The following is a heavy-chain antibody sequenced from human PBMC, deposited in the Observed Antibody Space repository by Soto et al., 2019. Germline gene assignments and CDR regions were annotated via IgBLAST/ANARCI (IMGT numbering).Heavy chain of an antibody. CDR1: GGSVSSGNYY. CDR3: ARIPVDKAMINWFDP. CDR2: IYYSGST. Sequence: SETLSLTCTVSGGSVSSGNYYWSWIRQPPGKGLEWIGYIYYSGSTNYSPSLKSRVTISVDMSKNQFYLKLTSVTAADTAVYHCARIPVDKAMINWFDPWGQGTLVTVSS. J-gene: IGHJ5*02. D-gene: IGHD5-18*01. V-gene: IGHV4-61*01.